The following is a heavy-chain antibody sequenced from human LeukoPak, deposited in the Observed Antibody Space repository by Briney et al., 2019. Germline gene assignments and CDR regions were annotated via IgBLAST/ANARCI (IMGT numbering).Heavy chain of an antibody. J-gene: IGHJ6*03. CDR1: GYSISSGYY. CDR2: IYHSGTT. V-gene: IGHV4-38-2*01. D-gene: IGHD6-13*01. Sequence: SETLSLTCAVSGYSISSGYYWGWFRQPPGTGPEWIGCIYHSGTTYYNPSLKSRVTISVDTSKNQFSLMISSVTAADTAVYYCARQGGSNSPYYYYYMDVWGKGTTVTVSS. CDR3: ARQGGSNSPYYYYYMDV.